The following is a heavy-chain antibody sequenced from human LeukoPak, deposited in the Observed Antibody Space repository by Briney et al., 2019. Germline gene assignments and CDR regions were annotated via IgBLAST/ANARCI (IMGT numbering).Heavy chain of an antibody. J-gene: IGHJ5*02. V-gene: IGHV4-34*01. CDR1: GGSFSGYY. D-gene: IGHD2-2*01. CDR3: ARHLPLVVPAAIFWFDP. CDR2: INHSGST. Sequence: SETLSLTCAVYGGSFSGYYWSWIRQPPGKGLEWIGEINHSGSTNYNPSLKSRVTISVDTSKNQFSLKLSSVTAADTAVYYCARHLPLVVPAAIFWFDPWGQGTLVTVSS.